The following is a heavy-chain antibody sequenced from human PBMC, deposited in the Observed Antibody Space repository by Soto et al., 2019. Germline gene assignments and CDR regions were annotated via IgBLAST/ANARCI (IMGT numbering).Heavy chain of an antibody. CDR2: IIPIFGTA. CDR1: GGTFSSYA. J-gene: IGHJ5*02. CDR3: ARSGYCSGCSCYKSRLDP. V-gene: IGHV1-69*01. D-gene: IGHD2-15*01. Sequence: QVQLVQSGAEVKKPGSSVKVSCKASGGTFSSYAISWVRQAPGQGLEWMGGIIPIFGTANYAQKFQGRVTITADESTSTAYMELSSLRSEDTAVYYCARSGYCSGCSCYKSRLDPWGQGTLVTGSS.